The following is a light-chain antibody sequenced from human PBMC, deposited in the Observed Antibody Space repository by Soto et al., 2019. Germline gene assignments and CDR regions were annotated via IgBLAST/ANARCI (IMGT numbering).Light chain of an antibody. J-gene: IGKJ2*01. CDR2: AAS. CDR1: QALNTA. Sequence: DIQLTQSPSSVSASVGDRVTITCRASQALNTALAWYQHKPGKAPNLLIFAASNLRSGVPSRFNGSGSGTEFTLTISSLQPGDFATYYCQQGNIFPRTFGQGTKLEIK. CDR3: QQGNIFPRT. V-gene: IGKV1-12*01.